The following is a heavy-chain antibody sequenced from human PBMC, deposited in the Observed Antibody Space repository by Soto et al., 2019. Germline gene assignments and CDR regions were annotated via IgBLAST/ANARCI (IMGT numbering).Heavy chain of an antibody. CDR1: GFTFSSCA. CDR3: AKGRSYYYYYGVDV. J-gene: IGHJ6*02. Sequence: PGGSLRFFCAASGFTFSSCARGWVRQAPGKGLEWVSDIIDSGGSTYYADSVKGRFTISRDNSKSTLYLQMNSLRAEDTALYYCAKGRSYYYYYGVDVWGQGTTVTVS. CDR2: IIDSGGST. V-gene: IGHV3-23*01.